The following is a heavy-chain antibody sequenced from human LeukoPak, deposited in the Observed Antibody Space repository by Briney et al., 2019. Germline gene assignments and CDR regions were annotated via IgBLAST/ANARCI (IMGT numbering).Heavy chain of an antibody. CDR2: IIPIFGTA. CDR3: ARERVSWFDP. CDR1: GGTFSSYA. D-gene: IGHD3-22*01. J-gene: IGHJ5*02. Sequence: SVKVSCKASGGTFSSYAISWVRQAPGQGLEWMGGIIPIFGTANYAQKFQGRVTITADESTSTAYMELSSLRSEDTAMYYCARERVSWFDPWGQGTLVTVSS. V-gene: IGHV1-69*13.